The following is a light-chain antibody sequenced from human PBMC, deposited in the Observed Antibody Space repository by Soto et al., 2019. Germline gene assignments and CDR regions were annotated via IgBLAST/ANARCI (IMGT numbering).Light chain of an antibody. CDR2: AAS. J-gene: IGKJ2*01. Sequence: DIQMTQSPSSLSASVGDRVIITCRASQGIRNDVGWYQQKPGKAPKRLIYAASTLLSGVPSRFSGSGSGTEFTLTISSLQPEDFATYYCLQHNSDPYTFGQGTKREIK. V-gene: IGKV1-17*01. CDR1: QGIRND. CDR3: LQHNSDPYT.